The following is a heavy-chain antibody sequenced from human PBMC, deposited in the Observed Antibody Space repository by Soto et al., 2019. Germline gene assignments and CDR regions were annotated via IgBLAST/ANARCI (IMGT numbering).Heavy chain of an antibody. D-gene: IGHD3-10*01. Sequence: PGVSLRLSCAASGFTFSTYWMHWVRQAPGEGLVWVSRINPDGSSTRYADSVKGRFTISRDNAKNTLYLQMNSLRAEDTAVYYCVRIMDRGNVFDYWGQGTLVTVSS. CDR2: INPDGSST. V-gene: IGHV3-74*01. CDR3: VRIMDRGNVFDY. CDR1: GFTFSTYW. J-gene: IGHJ4*02.